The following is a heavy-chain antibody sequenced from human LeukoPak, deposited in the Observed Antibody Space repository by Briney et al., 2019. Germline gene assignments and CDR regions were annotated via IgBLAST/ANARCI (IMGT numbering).Heavy chain of an antibody. D-gene: IGHD2-8*01. CDR3: ARESILGYCTNGVCRTFDY. CDR1: GYTFTSYG. J-gene: IGHJ4*02. Sequence: ASVKVSCKASGYTFTSYGISWVRQASGQGLEWMGWISAYNGNTNYAQKLQGRVTMTTDTSTSTAYMELRSLRSDDTAVYYCARESILGYCTNGVCRTFDYWGQGTLVTVSS. V-gene: IGHV1-18*01. CDR2: ISAYNGNT.